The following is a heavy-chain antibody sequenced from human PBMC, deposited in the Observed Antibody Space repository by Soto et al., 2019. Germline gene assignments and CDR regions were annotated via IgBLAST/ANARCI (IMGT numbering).Heavy chain of an antibody. CDR3: AREARPDVLRDLLIRQRAKIWGGDPSRGIGHYSYGMDI. Sequence: SVKVSCKASGGTFSSYAISWVRQAPGQGLEWMGGIIPIFGTANYAQKFQGRVTITADESTSTAYMELSSLRSEDTAVYYCAREARPDVLRDLLIRQRAKIWGGDPSRGIGHYSYGMDIWGQGTTVTVSS. V-gene: IGHV1-69*13. CDR1: GGTFSSYA. J-gene: IGHJ6*02. D-gene: IGHD2-21*02. CDR2: IIPIFGTA.